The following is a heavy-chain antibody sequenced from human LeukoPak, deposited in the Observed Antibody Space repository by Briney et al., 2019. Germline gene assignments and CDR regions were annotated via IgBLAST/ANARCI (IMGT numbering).Heavy chain of an antibody. CDR3: ARDRQQLGPIDY. CDR2: IRYDENK. V-gene: IGHV3-30*02. J-gene: IGHJ4*02. CDR1: GFTFSSYG. Sequence: PGGSLRLSCAASGFTFSSYGMHWVRQAPGKGLEWVAFIRYDENKYYADSVKGRFTISRDNAKNTLYLQMDSLRAEDTAVYYCARDRQQLGPIDYWGQGTLVTVSS. D-gene: IGHD6-6*01.